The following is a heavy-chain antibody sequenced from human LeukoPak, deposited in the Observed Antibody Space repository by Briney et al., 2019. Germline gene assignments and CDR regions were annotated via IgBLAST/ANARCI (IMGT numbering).Heavy chain of an antibody. V-gene: IGHV3-30*18. CDR3: AKDQEDSSGPFDY. D-gene: IGHD3-22*01. CDR1: GFTFSSYG. CDR2: ISYDGSNK. J-gene: IGHJ4*02. Sequence: PGRSLRLSCAASGFTFSSYGMHWVRQAPGKGLEWVAVISYDGSNKYYADSVKGRFTISRDNSKNTLYLQMNSLRAEDTAVYYCAKDQEDSSGPFDYWGQGTLVTV.